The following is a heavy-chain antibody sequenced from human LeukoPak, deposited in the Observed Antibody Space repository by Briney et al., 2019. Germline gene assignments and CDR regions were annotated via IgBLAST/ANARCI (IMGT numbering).Heavy chain of an antibody. Sequence: ASVKVSCKASGGTFSSYAISWVRQAPGQGLEWMGWINPNSGGTNYAQKFQGRVTMTRDTSISTAYMELSRLGSDDTAVYYCARVPYYYDSSGYYLKRKNAFDIWGQGTMVTVSS. CDR1: GGTFSSYA. J-gene: IGHJ3*02. D-gene: IGHD3-22*01. CDR2: INPNSGGT. V-gene: IGHV1-2*02. CDR3: ARVPYYYDSSGYYLKRKNAFDI.